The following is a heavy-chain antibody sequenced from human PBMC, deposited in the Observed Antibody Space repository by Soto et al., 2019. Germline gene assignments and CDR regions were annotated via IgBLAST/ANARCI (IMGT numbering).Heavy chain of an antibody. J-gene: IGHJ4*02. CDR2: INHSGST. Sequence: QVQLQQWGAGLLKPSETLSLTCAVYGGSFSGYYWSWIRQPPGKGLEWIGEINHSGSTNYNPSLKSRVTISVDTSKNQFSLKLSSVTAADTAVYYCARAWYSSFHMGDFDYWGQGTLVNVSS. CDR1: GGSFSGYY. V-gene: IGHV4-34*01. D-gene: IGHD6-13*01. CDR3: ARAWYSSFHMGDFDY.